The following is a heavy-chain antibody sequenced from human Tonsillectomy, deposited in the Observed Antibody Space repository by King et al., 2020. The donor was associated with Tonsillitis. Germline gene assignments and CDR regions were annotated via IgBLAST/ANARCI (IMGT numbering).Heavy chain of an antibody. CDR1: GYSFTSYW. D-gene: IGHD2-2*01. CDR2: IYPDDSDT. V-gene: IGHV5-51*01. J-gene: IGHJ2*01. CDR3: ARVYCSSTICYWYFDV. Sequence: QLVQSGAEVKKPGESLKISCKGSGYSFTSYWIGWVRQMPGKGLEWMGIIYPDDSDTRYSPSFQGQFTISADKSISTAYLQWSGLKASDTAMYYCARVYCSSTICYWYFDVWGRGTLVTVSS.